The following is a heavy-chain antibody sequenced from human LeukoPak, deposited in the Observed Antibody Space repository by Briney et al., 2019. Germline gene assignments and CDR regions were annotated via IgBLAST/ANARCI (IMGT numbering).Heavy chain of an antibody. CDR2: IYYSGST. J-gene: IGHJ4*02. Sequence: GSLRLSCAASGFTFSSYAMSWVRQPPGKGLEWIGSIYYSGSTYYNPSLKSRVTISVDTSKNQFSLKLSSVTAADTAVYYCARGGITMVRGVSRGYYYFDYWGQGTLVTVSS. V-gene: IGHV4-39*01. CDR3: ARGGITMVRGVSRGYYYFDY. D-gene: IGHD3-10*01. CDR1: GFTFSSYA.